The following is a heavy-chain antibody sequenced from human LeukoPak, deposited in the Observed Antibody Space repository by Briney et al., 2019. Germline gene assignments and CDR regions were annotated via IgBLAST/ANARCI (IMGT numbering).Heavy chain of an antibody. Sequence: ASVKVSCKASGYIFTTHYMHWVRQAPGQGLEWMGIINPSGGSTSYAQKFQGRVTMTRDTSTSTVYMELSSLRSEDTAVYYCARDLVVVDDAFDIWGQGTMVTVSS. CDR1: GYIFTTHY. D-gene: IGHD3-22*01. CDR3: ARDLVVVDDAFDI. V-gene: IGHV1-46*01. CDR2: INPSGGST. J-gene: IGHJ3*02.